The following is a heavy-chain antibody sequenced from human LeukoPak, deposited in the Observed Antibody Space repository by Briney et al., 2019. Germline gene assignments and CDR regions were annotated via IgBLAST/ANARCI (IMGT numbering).Heavy chain of an antibody. Sequence: GGSLRLSCAASGFTFSSYAMYWVRQAPAKGREWGSGIFGSGGSTHYADSVKGRFTISRDNSKNTVYLQMTSLRAEDTAVYYCAKTTTGYSSGRSPGWPVDYWGQGTLVTVSS. J-gene: IGHJ4*02. CDR1: GFTFSSYA. CDR3: AKTTTGYSSGRSPGWPVDY. CDR2: IFGSGGST. V-gene: IGHV3-23*01. D-gene: IGHD6-19*01.